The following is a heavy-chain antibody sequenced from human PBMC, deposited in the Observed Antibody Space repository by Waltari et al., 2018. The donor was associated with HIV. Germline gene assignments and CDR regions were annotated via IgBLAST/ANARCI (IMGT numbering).Heavy chain of an antibody. Sequence: EVQLVESGGGLVQPGGSLRLSCAASGFPVSSTYMTWVRRAPGQGLEWVSVIYSGGNTYYADSVKGRFTISRDNSKNTLYLQMNSLRAEDTAVYYCARGISMIVVVNQNQWGAFDIWGQGTMVTVSS. CDR3: ARGISMIVVVNQNQWGAFDI. CDR1: GFPVSSTY. CDR2: IYSGGNT. V-gene: IGHV3-66*01. D-gene: IGHD3-22*01. J-gene: IGHJ3*02.